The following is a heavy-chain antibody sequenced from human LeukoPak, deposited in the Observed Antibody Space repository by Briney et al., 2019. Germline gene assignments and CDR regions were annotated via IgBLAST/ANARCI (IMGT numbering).Heavy chain of an antibody. V-gene: IGHV3-23*01. CDR1: GFTFSSYA. Sequence: GGSLRLSCAASGFTFSSYAVSWVRQAPGKGLEWVSAISGSGDSTYYADSVKGRFTISRDNAKNSLYLQMNSLRAEDTAVYYCAVNSGWYGDWGQGTLVTVSS. J-gene: IGHJ4*02. D-gene: IGHD6-19*01. CDR3: AVNSGWYGD. CDR2: ISGSGDST.